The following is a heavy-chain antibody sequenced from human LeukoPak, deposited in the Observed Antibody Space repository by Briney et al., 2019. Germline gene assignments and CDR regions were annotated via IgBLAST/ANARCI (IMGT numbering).Heavy chain of an antibody. CDR2: INHSGST. CDR1: GGSFSGYY. J-gene: IGHJ5*02. Sequence: PSETLSLTCAVYGGSFSGYYWSWIRQPPGKGLEWIGEINHSGSTNYNPSLKSRVTISVDTSKNQFSLKLSSVTAADTAVYYCARDGSGSLDPWGQGTLVTVSS. D-gene: IGHD3-10*01. V-gene: IGHV4-34*01. CDR3: ARDGSGSLDP.